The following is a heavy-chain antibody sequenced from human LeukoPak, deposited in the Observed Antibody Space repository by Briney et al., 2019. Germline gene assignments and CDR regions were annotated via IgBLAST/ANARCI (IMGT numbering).Heavy chain of an antibody. Sequence: SSETLSLTCTVSGGSISIYYWSCIRHPPGKGLECIGRIYTSVITNYNPPLKSRVTMSVDTSKNQFSLKLSSVTAADTAVYYCARTSSDGYNRAYYFDYWGQGTLVTVSS. CDR3: ARTSSDGYNRAYYFDY. CDR2: IYTSVIT. CDR1: GGSISIYY. V-gene: IGHV4-4*07. D-gene: IGHD5-24*01. J-gene: IGHJ4*02.